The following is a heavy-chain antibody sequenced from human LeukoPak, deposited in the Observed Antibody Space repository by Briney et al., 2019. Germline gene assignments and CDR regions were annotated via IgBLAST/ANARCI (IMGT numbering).Heavy chain of an antibody. CDR3: ARAGNGYYPFDY. D-gene: IGHD3-22*01. CDR1: GDSISTYY. Sequence: SETLSLTCTVSGDSISTYYWSWIRQPPGKGQEWIGYVFHSGSTNYNPSLKSRVTISVDTSKNQFSLILTSVTAADTAVYYCARAGNGYYPFDYWGQGTLVTVSS. J-gene: IGHJ4*02. V-gene: IGHV4-59*01. CDR2: VFHSGST.